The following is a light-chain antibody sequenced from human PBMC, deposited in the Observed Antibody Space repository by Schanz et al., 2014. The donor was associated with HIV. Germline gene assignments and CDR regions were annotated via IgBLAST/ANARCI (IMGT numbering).Light chain of an antibody. CDR2: SNN. J-gene: IGLJ2*01. CDR3: AAWDDSLNGVV. Sequence: QSVLTQPPSASGTPGQRVTISCSGSSSNIGSNTVNWYQQLPGTAPKLLIYSNNQRPSGVPDRFSGSKSGTSASLVISALQSEDEADYYCAAWDDSLNGVVFGGGTKLTVL. V-gene: IGLV1-44*01. CDR1: SSNIGSNT.